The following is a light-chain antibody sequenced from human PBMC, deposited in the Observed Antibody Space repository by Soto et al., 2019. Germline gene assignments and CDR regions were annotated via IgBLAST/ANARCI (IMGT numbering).Light chain of an antibody. CDR1: QSINNW. J-gene: IGKJ1*01. CDR3: QEYTDNSGT. V-gene: IGKV1-5*01. Sequence: DIQMTQSPSTLSASVGDRVPITCRASQSINNWLAWYQQKPGKAPQLLIYDASSLESGVPSRFSVSESGTEFTLTITSLQPDDSATYYCQEYTDNSGTFGQGTKVDNK. CDR2: DAS.